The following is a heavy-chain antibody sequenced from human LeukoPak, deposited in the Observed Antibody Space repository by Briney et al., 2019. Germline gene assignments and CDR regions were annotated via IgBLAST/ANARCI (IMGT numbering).Heavy chain of an antibody. J-gene: IGHJ6*03. Sequence: GGSLRLSCAASGFTFSSYAMHWVRQAPGKGLEWVAVISYDGSNKYYADSVKGRFTISRDNSKNTLYLQMSSLRAEDTAVYYCARDARNYYGSGSYYNDYYYYYMDVWGKGTTVTVSS. D-gene: IGHD3-10*01. V-gene: IGHV3-30*04. CDR2: ISYDGSNK. CDR1: GFTFSSYA. CDR3: ARDARNYYGSGSYYNDYYYYYMDV.